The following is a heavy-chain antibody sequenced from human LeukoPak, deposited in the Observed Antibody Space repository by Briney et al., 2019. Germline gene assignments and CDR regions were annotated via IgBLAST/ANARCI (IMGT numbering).Heavy chain of an antibody. CDR2: INHSGST. V-gene: IGHV4-39*01. CDR1: GGSISSSSYY. D-gene: IGHD3-10*01. Sequence: PSETLSLNCTVSGGSISSSSYYWGWIRQPPGKGLEWIGCINHSGSTYYNPSLKRRLTISVDTSKNQFSLKLSSVTAADTAVYYCASEYGTITMVRGVINYWGQGTLVTVSS. J-gene: IGHJ4*02. CDR3: ASEYGTITMVRGVINY.